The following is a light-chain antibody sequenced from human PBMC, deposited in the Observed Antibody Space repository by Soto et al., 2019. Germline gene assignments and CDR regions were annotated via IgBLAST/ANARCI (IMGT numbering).Light chain of an antibody. CDR1: QNISSY. J-gene: IGKJ4*01. Sequence: AIRMTQSPSSFSASTGDRVTITCRASQNISSYLAWYQQKPAKAPKLLISAASTLQSEVPSRFSGSGSGTDFTLTISCLQSEDFATYYCQQSYNYPPTFGGGTKVDIK. V-gene: IGKV1-8*01. CDR2: AAS. CDR3: QQSYNYPPT.